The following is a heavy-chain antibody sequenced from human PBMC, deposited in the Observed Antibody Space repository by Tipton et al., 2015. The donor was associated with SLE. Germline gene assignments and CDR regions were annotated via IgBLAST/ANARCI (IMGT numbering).Heavy chain of an antibody. J-gene: IGHJ3*02. D-gene: IGHD6-19*01. Sequence: SLRLSCAASGFTFSSYAMHWVRQAPGKGLEWVAVISYDGSNKYYADSVKGRFTISRDNSKNTLYLQMNSLRAEDTAVYYCARHHSSGWYRGFRAFDIWGQGTMVTVSS. CDR1: GFTFSSYA. V-gene: IGHV3-30*04. CDR3: ARHHSSGWYRGFRAFDI. CDR2: ISYDGSNK.